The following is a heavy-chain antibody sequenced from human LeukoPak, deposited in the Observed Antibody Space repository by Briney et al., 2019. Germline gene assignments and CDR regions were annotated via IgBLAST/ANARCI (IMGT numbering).Heavy chain of an antibody. CDR2: MNPNSGNT. Sequence: ASVKVSCKASGYTFTSYDINGVRQATGQGLEWMGWMNPNSGNTGYAQKFQGRVTMTRNTSISTAYMELSSLRSEDTAVYYCARGGYCSGGSCYRNWFDPWGQGTLVTVSS. D-gene: IGHD2-15*01. CDR1: GYTFTSYD. CDR3: ARGGYCSGGSCYRNWFDP. J-gene: IGHJ5*02. V-gene: IGHV1-8*01.